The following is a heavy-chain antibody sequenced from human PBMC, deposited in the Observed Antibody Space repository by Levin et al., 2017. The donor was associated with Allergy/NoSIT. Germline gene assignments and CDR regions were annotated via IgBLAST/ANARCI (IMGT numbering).Heavy chain of an antibody. Sequence: GESLKISCAASGFTFSSYAMHWVRQAPGKGLEWVAVISYDGSNKYYADSVKGRFTISRDNSKNTLYLQMNSLRGEDTAVYYCARGPEGYGDYGDWFDPWGQGTLVTVSS. D-gene: IGHD5-12*01. J-gene: IGHJ5*02. CDR1: GFTFSSYA. CDR2: ISYDGSNK. V-gene: IGHV3-30*04. CDR3: ARGPEGYGDYGDWFDP.